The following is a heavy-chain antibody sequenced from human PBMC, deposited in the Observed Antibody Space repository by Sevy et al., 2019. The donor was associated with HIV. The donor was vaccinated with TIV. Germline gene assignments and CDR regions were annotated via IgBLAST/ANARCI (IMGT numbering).Heavy chain of an antibody. V-gene: IGHV3-23*01. J-gene: IGHJ6*02. CDR1: GLTFSNYA. Sequence: GGSLRLSCAASGLTFSNYAMTWVRQAPGKGLEWVSAITGNGGSTYYADSVKGRFTISRDNSKNTLYLQMNSLRVEDTAVYHCAKDWLYSNYDLDFYGMDVWGQGTTVTVSS. D-gene: IGHD4-4*01. CDR2: ITGNGGST. CDR3: AKDWLYSNYDLDFYGMDV.